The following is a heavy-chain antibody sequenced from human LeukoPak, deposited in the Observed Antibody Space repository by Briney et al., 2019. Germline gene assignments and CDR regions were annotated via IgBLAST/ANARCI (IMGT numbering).Heavy chain of an antibody. CDR3: ARDRFWNYYGSGSFGYYFDY. J-gene: IGHJ4*02. Sequence: GGSLRLSCAASGFTFSRYAIHWVRQAPGKGLEWVAIISYDGNNKYYADSLKGRFTISRDNSKNTLYLQMNSLRAEDTAVYYCARDRFWNYYGSGSFGYYFDYWGQGTLVTVSS. V-gene: IGHV3-30-3*01. D-gene: IGHD3-10*01. CDR2: ISYDGNNK. CDR1: GFTFSRYA.